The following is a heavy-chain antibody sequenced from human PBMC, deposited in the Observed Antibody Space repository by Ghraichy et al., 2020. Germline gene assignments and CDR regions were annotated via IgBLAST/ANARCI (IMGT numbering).Heavy chain of an antibody. Sequence: SQTLSLTCAVSGYSISSGYYWGWIRQPPGKGLEWIGSIYHSGSTYYNPSLKSRVTISVDTSKNQFSLKLSSVTAADTAVYYCARIQWFDAFDIWGQGTMVTVSS. D-gene: IGHD3-22*01. CDR2: IYHSGST. CDR1: GYSISSGYY. CDR3: ARIQWFDAFDI. V-gene: IGHV4-38-2*01. J-gene: IGHJ3*02.